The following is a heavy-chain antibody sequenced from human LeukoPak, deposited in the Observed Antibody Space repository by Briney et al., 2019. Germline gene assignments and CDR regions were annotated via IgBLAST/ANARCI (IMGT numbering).Heavy chain of an antibody. CDR3: ARDWFGGAMPFDY. CDR1: GGSISSSSYY. Sequence: SEALSLTCTVSGGSISSSSYYWGWIRQPPGKGLEWIGSIYYSGSTYYNPSLKSRVTISVDTSKNQFSLKLSSVTAADTAVYYCARDWFGGAMPFDYWGQGTLVTVSS. V-gene: IGHV4-39*07. CDR2: IYYSGST. D-gene: IGHD3-16*01. J-gene: IGHJ4*02.